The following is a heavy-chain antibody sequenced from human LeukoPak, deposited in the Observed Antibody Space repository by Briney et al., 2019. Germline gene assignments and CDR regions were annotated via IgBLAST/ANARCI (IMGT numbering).Heavy chain of an antibody. V-gene: IGHV3-64D*06. Sequence: GGSLRLSCSASGFTFSAYAMHWVRQAPGKGLEYVSAIGPNGGSTYYADSVKGRFTISRDNSKNTLYLQMSSLRVEDTAVYYCVPKGNEGYWGQGTLVTVSS. CDR3: VPKGNEGY. D-gene: IGHD1-1*01. CDR1: GFTFSAYA. J-gene: IGHJ4*02. CDR2: IGPNGGST.